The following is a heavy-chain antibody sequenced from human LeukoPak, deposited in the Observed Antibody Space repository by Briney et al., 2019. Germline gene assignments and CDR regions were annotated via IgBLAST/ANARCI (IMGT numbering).Heavy chain of an antibody. D-gene: IGHD3-9*01. CDR1: GGSISTSSYY. J-gene: IGHJ4*02. CDR3: ARTPTSYDILTGYYSGASYYFDY. Sequence: PSETLSLTCTVSGGSISTSSYYWGWIRQPPGKGLEWIGYIYYSGSTNYNPSLKSRVTISVDTSKNQFSLKLSSVTAADTAVYYCARTPTSYDILTGYYSGASYYFDYWGQGTLVTVSS. CDR2: IYYSGST. V-gene: IGHV4-61*05.